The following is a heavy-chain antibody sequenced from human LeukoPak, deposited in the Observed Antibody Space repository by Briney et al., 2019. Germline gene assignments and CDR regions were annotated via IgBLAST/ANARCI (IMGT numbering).Heavy chain of an antibody. CDR2: INPNSGGT. D-gene: IGHD6-19*01. J-gene: IGHJ6*02. CDR3: ARVSSGWYYYYGMDV. CDR1: GYTFTGYY. Sequence: ASVKVSCKASGYTFTGYYMHWVRQAPGQGPEWMGWINPNSGGTNYAQKFQGRVTMTRDTSISTAYMELSRLRSDDTAVYYCARVSSGWYYYYGMDVWGQGTTVTVSS. V-gene: IGHV1-2*02.